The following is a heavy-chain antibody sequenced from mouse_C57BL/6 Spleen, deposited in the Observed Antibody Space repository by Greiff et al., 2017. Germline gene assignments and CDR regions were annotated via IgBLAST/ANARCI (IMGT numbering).Heavy chain of an antibody. CDR1: GYTFTDYY. CDR2: IYPGSGNT. J-gene: IGHJ2*01. CDR3: ASGYYGSSWGN. V-gene: IGHV1-76*01. D-gene: IGHD1-1*01. Sequence: QVQLQQSGAELVRPGASVKLSCKASGYTFTDYYINWVKQRPGQGLAWIARIYPGSGNTYYNEKFKGKATLTAEKSSSTAYMQLSSLTSEDSAVYFCASGYYGSSWGNWGQGTTLTVSS.